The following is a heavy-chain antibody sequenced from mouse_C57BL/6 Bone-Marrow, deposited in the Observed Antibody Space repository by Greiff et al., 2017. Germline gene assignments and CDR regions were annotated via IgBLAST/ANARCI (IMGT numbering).Heavy chain of an antibody. CDR3: AREGTVVTARRAWFAY. Sequence: QVQLQQPGAELVKPGASVKLSCKASGYTFTSYWMHWVKQRPGQGLEWIGMIHPNSGSTNYNEKFKSKATLTVDKSSSTAYMQLSSLTSEDSAVYYCAREGTVVTARRAWFAYWGQGTLVTVSA. CDR2: IHPNSGST. J-gene: IGHJ3*01. CDR1: GYTFTSYW. V-gene: IGHV1-64*01. D-gene: IGHD2-2*01.